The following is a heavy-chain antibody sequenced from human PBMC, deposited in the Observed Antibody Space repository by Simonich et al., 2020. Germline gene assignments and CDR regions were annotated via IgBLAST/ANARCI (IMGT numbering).Heavy chain of an antibody. CDR2: TYHRGGT. V-gene: IGHV4-38-2*01. CDR3: ARVGYSNYYYYGMDV. J-gene: IGHJ6*02. Sequence: QVQLQESGPGLVKPSETLSLTCAVSGYSISSGYYWGWIRQPPGKGLEWIGRTYHRGGTYYNPVLKSRVTISGDTSKNQFSLKLSSVTAADTAVYYCARVGYSNYYYYGMDVWGQGTTVTVSS. CDR1: GYSISSGYY. D-gene: IGHD6-13*01.